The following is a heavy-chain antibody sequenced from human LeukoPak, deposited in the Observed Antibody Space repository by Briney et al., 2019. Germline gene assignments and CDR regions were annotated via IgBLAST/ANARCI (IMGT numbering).Heavy chain of an antibody. J-gene: IGHJ3*02. Sequence: SETLSLTCTVSGGSISSYYWSWIRQPPGKGLEWIGYIYYSGSTNYNPSLKSRVTISVDTSKNQFSLKLSSVTAADTAVYYCARGPAAAGTIDAFDIWGQGTMLTVSS. CDR2: IYYSGST. D-gene: IGHD6-13*01. V-gene: IGHV4-59*01. CDR3: ARGPAAAGTIDAFDI. CDR1: GGSISSYY.